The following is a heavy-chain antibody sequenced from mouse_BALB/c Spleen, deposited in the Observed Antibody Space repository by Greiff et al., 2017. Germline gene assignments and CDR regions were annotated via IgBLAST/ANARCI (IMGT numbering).Heavy chain of an antibody. J-gene: IGHJ3*01. CDR3: VRQGGSWFAY. CDR1: GFTFNTYA. CDR2: IRSKSNNYAT. D-gene: IGHD3-2*02. Sequence: EVHLVESGGGLVQPKGSLKLSCPASGFTFNTYAMNWVRQAPGKGLEWVARIRSKSNNYATYYADSVKDRFTISRDDSQSMLYLQMNNLKTEDTAMYYCVRQGGSWFAYWGQGTLVTVSA. V-gene: IGHV10-1*02.